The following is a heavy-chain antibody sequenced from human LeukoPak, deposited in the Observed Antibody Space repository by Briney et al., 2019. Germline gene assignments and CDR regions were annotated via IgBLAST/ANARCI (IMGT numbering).Heavy chain of an antibody. D-gene: IGHD2/OR15-2a*01. V-gene: IGHV3-74*01. Sequence: PGGSLRLSCAASGFTFSNYWMHWVRQAPGKGLVWVSRISGDGSTPSYADSVKGRFTISRDNAKNTLFLQMNTLRAEDTAMYYCAKGHTGYFFTIDYWGQGTLVTVSS. CDR3: AKGHTGYFFTIDY. CDR1: GFTFSNYW. CDR2: ISGDGSTP. J-gene: IGHJ4*02.